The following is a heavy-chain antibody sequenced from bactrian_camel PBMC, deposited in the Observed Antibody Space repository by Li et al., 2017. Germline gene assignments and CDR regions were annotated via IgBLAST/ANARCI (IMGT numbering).Heavy chain of an antibody. J-gene: IGHJ6*01. CDR2: IDSDDST. CDR3: VVGYRRGRCPDFTY. CDR1: GNSFSSYL. Sequence: QLVESGGGSVQAGGSLRLSCAASGNSFSSYLLAWFRQAPGKARENVAAIDSDDSTKYADSVKGRFTISRDNAKNTLYLQMNSLEPEDTAMYYCVVGYRRGRCPDFTYWGRGTQVTVS. V-gene: IGHV3S53*01. D-gene: IGHD2*01.